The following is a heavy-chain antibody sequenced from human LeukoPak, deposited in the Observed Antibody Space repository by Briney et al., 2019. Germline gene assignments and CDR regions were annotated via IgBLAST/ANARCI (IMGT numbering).Heavy chain of an antibody. D-gene: IGHD3-22*01. Sequence: SETLSLTCAVSGGSISSGGYSWSWIRQPPGKGLEWIGYIYHSGSTNYNPSLKSRVTISVDTSKKQFSLKQSSVTAADTAVYYCVTYYFDSSGPKKNYWGQGTLVTVSS. CDR2: IYHSGST. V-gene: IGHV4-30-2*01. J-gene: IGHJ4*02. CDR1: GGSISSGGYS. CDR3: VTYYFDSSGPKKNY.